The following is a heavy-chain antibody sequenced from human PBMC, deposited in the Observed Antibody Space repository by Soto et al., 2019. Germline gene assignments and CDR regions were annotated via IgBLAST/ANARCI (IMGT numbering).Heavy chain of an antibody. V-gene: IGHV3-30-3*01. CDR1: GFTFSSYA. Sequence: QVQLVESGGGVVQPGRSLRLSCAASGFTFSSYAMHWVRKAPGKGPVWVAVISYDGSSKTYADSVKGQFTISRDNSNNSLFLQMNNLRPYDTAVYYCARRNSDYSSVWSDAFDIWGQGTMVTVSS. D-gene: IGHD6-19*01. CDR3: ARRNSDYSSVWSDAFDI. J-gene: IGHJ3*02. CDR2: ISYDGSSK.